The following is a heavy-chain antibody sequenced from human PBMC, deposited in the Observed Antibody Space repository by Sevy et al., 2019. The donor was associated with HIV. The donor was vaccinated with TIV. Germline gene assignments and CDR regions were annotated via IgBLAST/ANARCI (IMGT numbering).Heavy chain of an antibody. D-gene: IGHD5-18*01. V-gene: IGHV3-30-3*01. CDR3: ARDRADIGYSYGGNPNKYYYYYGMDV. CDR2: ISYDGSNK. Sequence: GGSLRLSCAASGFTFSSYAMHWVRQAPGKGLEWVAVISYDGSNKYYADSVKGRFTISKDNSKNTLYLQMNSQRPEDTAVYYCARDRADIGYSYGGNPNKYYYYYGMDVWGQGTTVTVSS. J-gene: IGHJ6*02. CDR1: GFTFSSYA.